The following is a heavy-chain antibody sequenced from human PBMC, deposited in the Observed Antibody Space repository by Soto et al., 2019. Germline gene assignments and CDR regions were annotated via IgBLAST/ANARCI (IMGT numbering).Heavy chain of an antibody. CDR3: ARESEDLTSKFDY. CDR2: ISSTTNYI. CDR1: GFIFTRYS. Sequence: XGSLKLSCAAAGFIFTRYSMNWVRQAPGKGLEWVSSISSTTNYIYYGDSMKGRFTISRDNAKNSLYLEMNSLRAEDTAVYYCARESEDLTSKFDYWGQGTLVTVS. J-gene: IGHJ4*02. V-gene: IGHV3-21*06.